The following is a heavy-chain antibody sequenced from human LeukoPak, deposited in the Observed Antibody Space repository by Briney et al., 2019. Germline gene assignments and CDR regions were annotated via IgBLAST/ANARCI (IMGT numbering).Heavy chain of an antibody. CDR3: ARFAAGGSYYYYMDV. D-gene: IGHD6-25*01. J-gene: IGHJ6*03. CDR2: IGTSSTTI. V-gene: IGHV3-11*04. Sequence: GGSLRLSCAASGFTFSDYYMSWIRQAPGKGLEWVSNIGTSSTTIYYADSVKGRFTISRDNAKNSLYLQMNSLRADDTAVYYCARFAAGGSYYYYMDVWGKGTTVTVSS. CDR1: GFTFSDYY.